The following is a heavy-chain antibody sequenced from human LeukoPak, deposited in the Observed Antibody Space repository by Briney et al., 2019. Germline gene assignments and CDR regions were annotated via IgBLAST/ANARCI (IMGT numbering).Heavy chain of an antibody. D-gene: IGHD1-26*01. J-gene: IGHJ4*02. CDR1: GYTFTDYY. CDR3: ARDSVEGAAHLLDY. V-gene: IGHV1-2*02. CDR2: INPNSGGT. Sequence: GASVKVSCKASGYTFTDYYIHWVRQAPGQGLEWMGWINPNSGGTNYAQKFQGRVTMTRDTSIRTAYMELSRLRSDDTAVYYCARDSVEGAAHLLDYWGQGTLVTVSS.